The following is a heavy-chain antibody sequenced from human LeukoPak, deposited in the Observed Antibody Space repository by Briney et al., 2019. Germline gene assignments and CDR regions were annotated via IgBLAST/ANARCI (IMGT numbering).Heavy chain of an antibody. CDR2: IYCSGST. CDR3: ARSDILTDGVFDY. D-gene: IGHD3-9*01. V-gene: IGHV4-39*07. J-gene: IGHJ4*02. Sequence: SETLSLTCTVSGGSISSSSYYWGWIRQPRGKGLEWIGSIYCSGSTYYNPSLKSRVTISVDTSKNQFSLKLSSVTAADTAVYYCARSDILTDGVFDYWGQGTLVTVSS. CDR1: GGSISSSSYY.